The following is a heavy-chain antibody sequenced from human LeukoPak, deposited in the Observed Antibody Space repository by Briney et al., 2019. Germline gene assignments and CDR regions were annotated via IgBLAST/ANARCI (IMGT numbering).Heavy chain of an antibody. D-gene: IGHD3-9*01. Sequence: ASVKVSCEASGYTFTSYGISWVRQAPGQGLEWMGCISAYNGNTNYAQKLQGRVTMTTDTSTSTAYMEVRSLRSDDTAVYYGARALNYDILTGYSNWFDPWGQGTLVTVSS. CDR2: ISAYNGNT. CDR1: GYTFTSYG. J-gene: IGHJ5*02. V-gene: IGHV1-18*04. CDR3: ARALNYDILTGYSNWFDP.